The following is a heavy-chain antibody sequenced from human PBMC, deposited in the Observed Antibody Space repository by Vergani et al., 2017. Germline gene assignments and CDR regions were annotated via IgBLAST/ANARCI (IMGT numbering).Heavy chain of an antibody. V-gene: IGHV3-15*01. CDR1: GFTFSNAW. Sequence: EVQLVESGGGLVKPGGSLRLSCAASGFTFSNAWMSWVRQAPGKGLEWVGRIKSKTDGGTTDYAAPVKGRFTISRDDSKNTLYLQMNSLKTEDTAVYYCTTEPADNWNLQSWFDPWGQGTLVTVSS. CDR2: IKSKTDGGTT. D-gene: IGHD1-20*01. CDR3: TTEPADNWNLQSWFDP. J-gene: IGHJ5*02.